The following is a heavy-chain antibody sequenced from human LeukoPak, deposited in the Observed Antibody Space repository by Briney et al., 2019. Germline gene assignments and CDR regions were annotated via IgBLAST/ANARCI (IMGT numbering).Heavy chain of an antibody. D-gene: IGHD3-22*01. Sequence: SETLSLTCSVYGDSISRGDSYWDWIRQPPGKGLEWIGTIYYSGRTYNSPSLNSRVTMSVDTSSNQFSLNLRSVTAADTAVYYCARRRYYDGSGYLEWGQGTLLSVSS. V-gene: IGHV4-39*01. CDR3: ARRRYYDGSGYLE. CDR2: IYYSGRT. CDR1: GDSISRGDSY. J-gene: IGHJ1*01.